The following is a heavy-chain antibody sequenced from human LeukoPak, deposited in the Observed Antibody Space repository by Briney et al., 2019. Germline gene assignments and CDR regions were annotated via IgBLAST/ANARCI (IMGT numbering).Heavy chain of an antibody. Sequence: PGGSLRLSCAASGFTFSSYAMSWVRQAPGKGLEWVSAISVSGGSTYYADSVKGRFTISRDNSKNTLYLQMNSLRAEDTAVYYCAKLKYDYTSDSPHDYWGQGTLVTVSS. CDR3: AKLKYDYTSDSPHDY. D-gene: IGHD4-11*01. CDR2: ISVSGGST. J-gene: IGHJ4*02. CDR1: GFTFSSYA. V-gene: IGHV3-23*01.